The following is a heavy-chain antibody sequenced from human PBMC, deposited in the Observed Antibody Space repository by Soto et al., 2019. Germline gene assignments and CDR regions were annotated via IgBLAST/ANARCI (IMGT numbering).Heavy chain of an antibody. CDR1: GFTFSNAW. CDR3: TTDEGGYYPFYYYYGMDV. Sequence: EVQLVESGGGLVKPGGSLRLSCAASGFTFSNAWMSWVRQAPGKGLEWVGRIKSKTDGGTTDYAAPVKGRFTISRDDSKNTLYLQMNSLKTEDTAVYYCTTDEGGYYPFYYYYGMDVWGQGTTVTVSS. CDR2: IKSKTDGGTT. J-gene: IGHJ6*02. D-gene: IGHD3-3*01. V-gene: IGHV3-15*01.